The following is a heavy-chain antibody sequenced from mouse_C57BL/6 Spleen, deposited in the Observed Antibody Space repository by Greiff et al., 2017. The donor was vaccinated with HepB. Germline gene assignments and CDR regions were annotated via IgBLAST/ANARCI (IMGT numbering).Heavy chain of an antibody. D-gene: IGHD2-5*01. CDR1: GYAFSSSW. Sequence: VQLQQSGPELVKPGASVKISCKASGYAFSSSWMNWVKQRPGKGLEWIGRIYPGDGDTNYNGKFKGKATLTADKSSSTAYMQLSSLTSEDSAVYFCARLRYYSNYVYFDYWGQGTTLTVSS. CDR3: ARLRYYSNYVYFDY. CDR2: IYPGDGDT. J-gene: IGHJ2*01. V-gene: IGHV1-82*01.